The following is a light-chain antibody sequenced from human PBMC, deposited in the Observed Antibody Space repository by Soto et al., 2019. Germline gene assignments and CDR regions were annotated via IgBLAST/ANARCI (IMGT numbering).Light chain of an antibody. J-gene: IGKJ1*01. V-gene: IGKV1-5*01. CDR3: QQYYTYPRT. CDR1: QNIRTW. Sequence: DIQMTQSRSTLSASVEDRVTISCRASQNIRTWLAWYQQRPGKAPKILIYDASSWESGGPSRFSGSESGLEFTLTISSLQPDDFATYYWQQYYTYPRTFGQGTKVDIK. CDR2: DAS.